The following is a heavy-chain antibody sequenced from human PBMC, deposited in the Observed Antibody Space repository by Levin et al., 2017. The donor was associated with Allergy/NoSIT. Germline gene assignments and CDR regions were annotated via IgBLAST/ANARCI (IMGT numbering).Heavy chain of an antibody. V-gene: IGHV3-23*01. Sequence: PGGSLRLSCAVSGFIFNDYAMHWVRQRPGKGLEWVSVITGGGFNTYYGDSVKGRFTVSRDNSKNTLYLELNSLRAEDTAVYYCAKKQGGTTGFSFDVWGQGTMVTVSS. CDR2: ITGGGFNT. CDR3: AKKQGGTTGFSFDV. D-gene: IGHD1-14*01. CDR1: GFIFNDYA. J-gene: IGHJ3*01.